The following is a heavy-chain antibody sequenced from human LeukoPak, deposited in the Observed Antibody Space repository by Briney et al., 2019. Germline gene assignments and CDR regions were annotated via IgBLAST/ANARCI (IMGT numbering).Heavy chain of an antibody. CDR2: INPNSGGT. Sequence: ASVKVSCKASGYTFTGYYMHWVRQAPRQGLEWMGRINPNSGGTNYAQKFQGRVTMTRDTSISTAYMELSRLRSDDTAVYYCAREIATVYYDSSGYPLEVDYWGQGTLVTVSS. V-gene: IGHV1-2*06. D-gene: IGHD3-22*01. CDR1: GYTFTGYY. CDR3: AREIATVYYDSSGYPLEVDY. J-gene: IGHJ4*02.